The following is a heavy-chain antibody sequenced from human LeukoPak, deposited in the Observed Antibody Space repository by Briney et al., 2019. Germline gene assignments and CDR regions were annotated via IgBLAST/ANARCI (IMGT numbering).Heavy chain of an antibody. J-gene: IGHJ3*02. V-gene: IGHV7-4-1*01. D-gene: IGHD3-22*01. CDR3: ARDRRPSSDYYLDAFDI. CDR2: INTNTGNP. CDR1: KYTFNLYG. Sequence: ASVTVSCKASKYTFNLYGLNWVRQAPGQGLEWMGWINTNTGNPTYGQGFTGRFVSSLDTSVSTAYLQIRSLKAEDTAVYYCARDRRPSSDYYLDAFDIWGQGTMVTVSS.